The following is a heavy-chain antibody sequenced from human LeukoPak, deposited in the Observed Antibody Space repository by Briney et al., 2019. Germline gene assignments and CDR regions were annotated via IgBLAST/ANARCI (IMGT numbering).Heavy chain of an antibody. CDR3: AKIEGAGPRGAFHV. V-gene: IGHV3-23*01. J-gene: IGHJ3*01. CDR1: GFTFSSYW. CDR2: ITGSGATT. Sequence: QTGGSLRLSCAASGFTFSSYWMSWVRQAPEKGLEWVSTITGSGATTYCADSVKGQFTISRDNSKDTLWLQISSLRVEHTAIYYCAKIEGAGPRGAFHVWGQGTMLIVSS. D-gene: IGHD2-21*01.